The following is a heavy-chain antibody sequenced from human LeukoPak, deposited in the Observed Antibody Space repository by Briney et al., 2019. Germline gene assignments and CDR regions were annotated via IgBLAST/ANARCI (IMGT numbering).Heavy chain of an antibody. V-gene: IGHV4-34*01. Sequence: SETLSLTCAVYGGSFNGYYWSWIRQPPGKGLEWIGEINHSGSTNYNPSLKSRVTISVDTSKNQFSLKLSSVTAADTAVYYCARGLDDFWSGPAYDPWGQGTLVTVSS. CDR2: INHSGST. CDR1: GGSFNGYY. CDR3: ARGLDDFWSGPAYDP. J-gene: IGHJ5*02. D-gene: IGHD3-3*01.